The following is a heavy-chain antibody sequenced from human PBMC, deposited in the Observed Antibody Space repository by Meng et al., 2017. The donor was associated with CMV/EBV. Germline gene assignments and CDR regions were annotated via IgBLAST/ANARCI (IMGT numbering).Heavy chain of an antibody. V-gene: IGHV3-30-3*01. CDR3: ARVAIFGVALDY. Sequence: GGSLRLSCAASGFTFSSYAMHWVRQAPGKGLEWVAVISYDGSNKYYADSVKGRFTISRDNSKNTLYLQMNSLRAEDTAVYYCARVAIFGVALDYWGQGTRVTVSS. D-gene: IGHD3-3*01. J-gene: IGHJ4*02. CDR1: GFTFSSYA. CDR2: ISYDGSNK.